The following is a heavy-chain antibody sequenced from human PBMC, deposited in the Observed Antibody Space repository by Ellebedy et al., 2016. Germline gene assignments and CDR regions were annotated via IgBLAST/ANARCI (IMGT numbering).Heavy chain of an antibody. CDR3: ATPFGIGGSNWFDP. Sequence: SETLSLTCTVSGGSISSTSYYWGWIRQSPGTGLEWIGSIYSGGTTYYNPSLKSRVTISVDTSKNHFSLQLTSVTAADTAVYYCATPFGIGGSNWFDPWGQGTLVTVSS. D-gene: IGHD1-26*01. V-gene: IGHV4-39*02. CDR2: IYSGGTT. J-gene: IGHJ5*02. CDR1: GGSISSTSYY.